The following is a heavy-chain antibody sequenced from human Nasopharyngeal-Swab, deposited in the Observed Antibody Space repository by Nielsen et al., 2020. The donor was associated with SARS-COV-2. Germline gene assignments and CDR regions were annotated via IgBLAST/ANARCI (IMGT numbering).Heavy chain of an antibody. D-gene: IGHD3-22*01. CDR3: ARDGGGYYDSSGYFHHTDKYYFDY. CDR1: GFTFSSYA. CDR2: ISYDGSNK. Sequence: GGSLRLSCAASGFTFSSYAMHWVRQAPGKGLEWVAVISYDGSNKYYADSVKGRFTISRDNSKNTLYLQMNSLRAEDTAVYYCARDGGGYYDSSGYFHHTDKYYFDYWGQGTLVTVSS. J-gene: IGHJ4*02. V-gene: IGHV3-30-3*01.